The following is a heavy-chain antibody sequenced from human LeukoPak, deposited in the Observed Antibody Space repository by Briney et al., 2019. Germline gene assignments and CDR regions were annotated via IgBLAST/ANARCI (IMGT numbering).Heavy chain of an antibody. Sequence: ASVKVSCKASGYTFTNYDINWLRQATGQRLEWMGWMNPNSGNTGYAQKFQGRVTMTRDTSISTAYMELNSLRSEDTALYYCARVHYYDSKGNWFDPWGQGTLVTVSS. CDR1: GYTFTNYD. J-gene: IGHJ5*02. V-gene: IGHV1-8*01. D-gene: IGHD3-22*01. CDR3: ARVHYYDSKGNWFDP. CDR2: MNPNSGNT.